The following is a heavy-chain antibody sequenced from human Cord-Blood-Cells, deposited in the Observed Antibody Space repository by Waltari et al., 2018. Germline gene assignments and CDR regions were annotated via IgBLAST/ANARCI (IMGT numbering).Heavy chain of an antibody. J-gene: IGHJ2*01. CDR3: ARVPYCSSTSCYHWYFDL. D-gene: IGHD2-2*01. Sequence: QVQLVQSGAEVKKPGSSVKVSCKASGGTFSSYAISWVRQAPGQGLEWMGGIIPNFGTANYAQKFQGRVTITADESTSTAYMELSSLRSEDTAVYYCARVPYCSSTSCYHWYFDLWGRGTLVTVSS. CDR1: GGTFSSYA. V-gene: IGHV1-69*01. CDR2: IIPNFGTA.